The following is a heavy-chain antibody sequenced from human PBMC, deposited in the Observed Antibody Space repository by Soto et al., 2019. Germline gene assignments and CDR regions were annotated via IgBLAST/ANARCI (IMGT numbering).Heavy chain of an antibody. Sequence: PSETLSLTCTVSGDSLSGYYWSWIRQTPGKGLEWIGYFYSSGSPHHNPSLKSRVTISQDRSKNQFYLKLTSVTAADTAVYYCARLGAYYLSLDRWGPGILVTVSS. CDR1: GDSLSGYY. D-gene: IGHD2-21*01. J-gene: IGHJ5*02. CDR3: ARLGAYYLSLDR. CDR2: FYSSGSP. V-gene: IGHV4-4*09.